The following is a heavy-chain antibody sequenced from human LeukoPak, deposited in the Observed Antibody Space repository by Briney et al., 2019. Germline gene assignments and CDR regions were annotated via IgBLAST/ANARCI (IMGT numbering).Heavy chain of an antibody. CDR1: GFIFSSYW. CDR3: ARDLPDY. Sequence: PGGSLRLSCAGSGFIFSSYWMNWVRQAPGKGLDWVANIKQDGSEKYYVDSVKGRFTISRDNAKNSLYLQMNSLTAEDTAVYYCARDLPDYWGQGTLVTVSS. V-gene: IGHV3-7*01. CDR2: IKQDGSEK. J-gene: IGHJ4*02.